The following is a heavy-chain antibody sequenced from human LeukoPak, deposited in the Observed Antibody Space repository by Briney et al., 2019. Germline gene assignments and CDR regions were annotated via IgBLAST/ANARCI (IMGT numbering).Heavy chain of an antibody. CDR2: ISGSGSST. J-gene: IGHJ4*02. CDR3: ARGGTMYYGSGNFDY. Sequence: GGSLRLSCAASGFTFTTYAMSWVRQPPGKRLEWVSAISGSGSSTYYADSVKGRFTISRDNSKNTLYLQMNSLRAEDTAVYYCARGGTMYYGSGNFDYWGQGTLVTVSS. V-gene: IGHV3-23*01. CDR1: GFTFTTYA. D-gene: IGHD3-10*01.